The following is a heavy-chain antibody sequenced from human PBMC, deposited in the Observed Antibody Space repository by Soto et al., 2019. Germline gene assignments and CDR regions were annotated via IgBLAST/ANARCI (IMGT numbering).Heavy chain of an antibody. Sequence: QITLKESGPTLVKPTQTLTLTCTFSGFSLSTSGMGVGWIRQPPGKALEWLAVIYWDDDKQYRPSLRSRLTITKDTSKSQVVLTMTNVDPEDTATYYCAHFLWRRINHYFDYWGQGYLVTVSS. J-gene: IGHJ4*02. CDR2: IYWDDDK. D-gene: IGHD2-21*01. CDR1: GFSLSTSGMG. CDR3: AHFLWRRINHYFDY. V-gene: IGHV2-5*02.